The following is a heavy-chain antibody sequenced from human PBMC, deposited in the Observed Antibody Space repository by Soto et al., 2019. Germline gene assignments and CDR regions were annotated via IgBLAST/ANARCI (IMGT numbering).Heavy chain of an antibody. Sequence: QVHLVQSGGEVKKSGASVKGSCKGSGYDFTTYGITWMRQAPGQGLEWMAWMSAHNGNTDYAQKLQGRVTVTRDTSTSTAYMELRSLRSDDTAVYYCARGRYGDYWGQGALVTVSS. CDR1: GYDFTTYG. D-gene: IGHD1-1*01. CDR2: MSAHNGNT. CDR3: ARGRYGDY. V-gene: IGHV1-18*01. J-gene: IGHJ4*02.